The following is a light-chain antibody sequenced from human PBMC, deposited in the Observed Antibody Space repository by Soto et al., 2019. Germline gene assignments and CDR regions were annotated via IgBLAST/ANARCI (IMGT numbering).Light chain of an antibody. CDR3: QVWDGSSDRV. J-gene: IGLJ2*01. CDR2: YDS. CDR1: NIGSKS. Sequence: SSELTQPPSVSVAPGKTATITCGGTNIGSKSVHWYQQKPGQAPVLVIYYDSDRPSGIPERFSGSNSGNTATLTISRVEAGDEADYYCQVWDGSSDRVFGGGTKVTVL. V-gene: IGLV3-21*04.